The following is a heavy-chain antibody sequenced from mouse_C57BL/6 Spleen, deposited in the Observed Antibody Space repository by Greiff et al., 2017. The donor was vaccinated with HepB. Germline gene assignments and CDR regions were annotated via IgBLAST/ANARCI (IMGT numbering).Heavy chain of an antibody. J-gene: IGHJ2*01. CDR2: IDPSDSET. Sequence: QVQLKQPGAELVRPGSSVKLSCKASGYTFTSYWMHWVKQRPIQGLEWIGNIDPSDSETHYNQKFKDKATLTVDKSSSTAYMQLSSLTSEDSAVYYCAGGEFITTIDYWGQGTTLTVSS. D-gene: IGHD1-1*01. V-gene: IGHV1-52*01. CDR1: GYTFTSYW. CDR3: AGGEFITTIDY.